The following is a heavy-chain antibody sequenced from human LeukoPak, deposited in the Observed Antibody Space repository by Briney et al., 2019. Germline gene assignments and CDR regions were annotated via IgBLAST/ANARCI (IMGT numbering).Heavy chain of an antibody. CDR1: GFTVRDNY. J-gene: IGHJ3*02. CDR2: ISNGGNT. CDR3: AKTLGRCSSTSCYTDAFDI. D-gene: IGHD2-2*02. V-gene: IGHV3-53*01. Sequence: PGGSLRLSCAASGFTVRDNYMSWVRQAPGKGLECVSVISNGGNTYYADSVKGRFTISRDISKNTVYLQMNSLRAEDTAVYYCAKTLGRCSSTSCYTDAFDIWGQGTMVTVSS.